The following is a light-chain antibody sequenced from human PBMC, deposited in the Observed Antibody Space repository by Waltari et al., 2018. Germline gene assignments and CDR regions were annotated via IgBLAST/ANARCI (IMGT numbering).Light chain of an antibody. CDR1: SSDVGGYNY. J-gene: IGLJ2*01. CDR3: SSYTSSSTLV. CDR2: EVS. V-gene: IGLV2-14*01. Sequence: QSALTQPDSVSGSPGQSLTISCTGTSSDVGGYNYVSWYQHHPGKAPKLMIYEVSNRPSGVSNRFSGSKSGNTASLTISGLQAEDEADYYCSSYTSSSTLVFGGGTKLTVL.